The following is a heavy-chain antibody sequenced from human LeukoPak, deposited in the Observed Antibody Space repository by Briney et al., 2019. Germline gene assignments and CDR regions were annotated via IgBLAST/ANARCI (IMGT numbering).Heavy chain of an antibody. CDR3: ARAGLLWFGSKNPPGGY. CDR2: INPSGGST. D-gene: IGHD3-10*01. V-gene: IGHV1-46*01. J-gene: IGHJ4*02. Sequence: GASVKVSCKASGYTFTSYYMHWVRQAPGQGLEWMGIINPSGGSTSYAQKFQGRVTMTRDTSTSTVYMELNSLRSEDTAVYYCARAGLLWFGSKNPPGGYWGQGTLVTVSS. CDR1: GYTFTSYY.